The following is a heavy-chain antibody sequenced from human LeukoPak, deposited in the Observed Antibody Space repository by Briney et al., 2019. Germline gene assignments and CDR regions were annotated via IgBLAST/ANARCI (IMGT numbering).Heavy chain of an antibody. CDR3: ARDLRYGSGSLDY. D-gene: IGHD3-10*01. CDR2: ISSSGSTI. Sequence: GGSLRLSCAASGFTFSDYYMSWIRQAPGKGLEWVSYISSSGSTIYYADSVKGRFTISRDNAMNSLYLQMNSLRAEDTAVYYCARDLRYGSGSLDYWGQGTLVTVSS. CDR1: GFTFSDYY. J-gene: IGHJ4*02. V-gene: IGHV3-11*04.